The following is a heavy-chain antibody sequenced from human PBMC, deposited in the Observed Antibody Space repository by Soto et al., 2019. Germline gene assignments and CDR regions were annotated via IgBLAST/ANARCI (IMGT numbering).Heavy chain of an antibody. V-gene: IGHV3-23*01. Sequence: PGGSLRLSCAASGFTFSTYDMSWVRQAPGKGLEWVSSIGGSGGYTYYADSVKGRFAISRDDSKNMVHLQLNSLRAEDTAVYYCTKRMAYYFDSWGQGSLVTVSS. J-gene: IGHJ4*02. D-gene: IGHD2-8*01. CDR3: TKRMAYYFDS. CDR1: GFTFSTYD. CDR2: IGGSGGYT.